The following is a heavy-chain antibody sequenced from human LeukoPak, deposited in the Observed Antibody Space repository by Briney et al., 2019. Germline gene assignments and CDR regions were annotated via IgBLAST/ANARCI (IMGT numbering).Heavy chain of an antibody. Sequence: GGSLRLSCAASGFTFSSYEMNWVRQAPGKGLEWVSYISSSSSTIYYADSVKGRFTISRDNAKNSLYLQMNSLRAEDTAVYYCARLYGDYLHYYYYMDVWGKGTTVTVSS. CDR1: GFTFSSYE. J-gene: IGHJ6*03. CDR3: ARLYGDYLHYYYYMDV. V-gene: IGHV3-48*01. D-gene: IGHD4-17*01. CDR2: ISSSSSTI.